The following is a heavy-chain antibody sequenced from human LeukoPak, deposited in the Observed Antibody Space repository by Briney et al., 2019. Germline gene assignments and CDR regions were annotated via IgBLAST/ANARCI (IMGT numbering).Heavy chain of an antibody. CDR3: ARENEYSSSSFDY. CDR2: ISSGASAI. J-gene: IGHJ4*02. CDR1: GFTFSSYD. Sequence: GGSLRLSCAASGFTFSSYDMNWVRQAPGKGLEWVSYISSGASAIYYADSVEGRFTISRDNAQNSLYLQMNSLRAEDTAAYYCARENEYSSSSFDYWGQGTLATVSS. D-gene: IGHD6-6*01. V-gene: IGHV3-48*03.